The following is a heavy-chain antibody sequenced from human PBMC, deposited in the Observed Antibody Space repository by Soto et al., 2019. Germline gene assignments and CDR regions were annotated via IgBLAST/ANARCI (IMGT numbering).Heavy chain of an antibody. CDR3: ARHFSVDHFDY. V-gene: IGHV4-39*01. Sequence: PAETLSLTCTVSGYSITSNSYFWAWIRQPPGKGLEWIGSIYYSGSPYHNPSLKSRVTISVDRSNNQFSLKLPSVTAADTAVYYCARHFSVDHFDYWGQGTLVTVSS. J-gene: IGHJ4*02. CDR2: IYYSGSP. CDR1: GYSITSNSYF. D-gene: IGHD3-9*01.